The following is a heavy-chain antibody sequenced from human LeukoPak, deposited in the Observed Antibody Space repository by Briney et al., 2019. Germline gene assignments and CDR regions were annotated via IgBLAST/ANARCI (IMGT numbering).Heavy chain of an antibody. J-gene: IGHJ6*03. Sequence: GASVKVSCKASGHTFTSYSISWVRQGPGQGLEWMGWISAYNGDTNYAQKLQGRVTMTTDTSTSTAYMELRSLRSDDTAVYYCARDPGYSSGWYSGYYYYYYMDVWGKGTTVTGSS. D-gene: IGHD6-19*01. V-gene: IGHV1-18*01. CDR3: ARDPGYSSGWYSGYYYYYYMDV. CDR2: ISAYNGDT. CDR1: GHTFTSYS.